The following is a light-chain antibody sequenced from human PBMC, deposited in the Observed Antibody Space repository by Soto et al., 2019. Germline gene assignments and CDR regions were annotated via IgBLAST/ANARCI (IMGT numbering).Light chain of an antibody. V-gene: IGKV1-39*01. CDR2: ATS. CDR3: QQSYSVPLT. Sequence: DVQMTQSPSSLSASVGDRVTISCRASQTISNYLNWYQQKPGKAPKLLIHATSNLQSGVPSRFSGSGSGTEFSLTINSLQPEDFATYYCQQSYSVPLTFGGGTKVELK. CDR1: QTISNY. J-gene: IGKJ4*01.